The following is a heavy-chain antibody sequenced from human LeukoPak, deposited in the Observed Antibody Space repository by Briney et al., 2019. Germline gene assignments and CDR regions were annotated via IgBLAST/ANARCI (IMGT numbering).Heavy chain of an antibody. J-gene: IGHJ3*02. CDR2: IYPGDSDT. V-gene: IGHV5-51*01. D-gene: IGHD6-19*01. Sequence: GESLKISCKGSGYTFTTYWISWVRQMPGKGLEWMGIIYPGDSDTRNRPPFQGQVTISVDKSISTAYLQWSSLKASDTAMYYCARTRVAGTSGASDIWGQGTMVTVSS. CDR3: ARTRVAGTSGASDI. CDR1: GYTFTTYW.